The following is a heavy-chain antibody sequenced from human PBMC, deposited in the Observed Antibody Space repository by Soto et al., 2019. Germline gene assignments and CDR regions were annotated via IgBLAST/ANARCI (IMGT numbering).Heavy chain of an antibody. CDR1: GFTFSTYA. CDR2: ISVSGGVT. Sequence: GGSLRLSCAASGFTFSTYALSWVRQAPGKGLEWVSTISVSGGVTQYADSVEGRFIISRDNSENRLDLQMNGLRAEDTAVYFCAKDRYTCTTSNSVPLFDSWGQGALVTVSS. CDR3: AKDRYTCTTSNSVPLFDS. D-gene: IGHD3-9*01. J-gene: IGHJ4*02. V-gene: IGHV3-23*01.